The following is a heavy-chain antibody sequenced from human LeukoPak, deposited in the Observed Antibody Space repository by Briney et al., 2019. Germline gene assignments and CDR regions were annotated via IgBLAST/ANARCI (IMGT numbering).Heavy chain of an antibody. CDR3: ATHEGGGVTWKHRFDY. CDR1: GFTFSSYA. D-gene: IGHD3-16*01. CDR2: ISGSGGST. V-gene: IGHV3-23*01. J-gene: IGHJ4*02. Sequence: HPGGSLRLSCAASGFTFSSYAMSWVRQAPGKGLEWVSAISGSGGSTYYADSVKGRFTISRDNSKYTLYMQINSLKGEDTAVYYCATHEGGGVTWKHRFDYWGQGTLVTVSS.